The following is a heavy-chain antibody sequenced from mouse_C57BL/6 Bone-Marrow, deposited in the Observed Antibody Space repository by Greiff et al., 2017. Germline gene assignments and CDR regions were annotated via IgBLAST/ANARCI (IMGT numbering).Heavy chain of an antibody. CDR2: IYPRSGNT. CDR3: ARSDYYGRGYWYFDV. Sequence: QVQLQQSGAELARPGASVKLSCKASGYTFTSYGISWVKQRTGQGLEWIGEIYPRSGNTYYNEKFKGKATLTADKSSSTAYMELRSLTSEDSAVYFGARSDYYGRGYWYFDVWGTGTTVTVSS. D-gene: IGHD1-1*01. J-gene: IGHJ1*03. V-gene: IGHV1-81*01. CDR1: GYTFTSYG.